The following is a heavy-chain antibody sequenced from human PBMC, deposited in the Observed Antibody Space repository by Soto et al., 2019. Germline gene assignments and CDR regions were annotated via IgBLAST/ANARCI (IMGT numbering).Heavy chain of an antibody. Sequence: QVQLQESGPGLVKPSETLSLTCTVSGGSVSSGSYYWSWIRQPPWKGLEWIGYIYYSGSTNYNPSLTSRVTISVDTSKNQFSLKLSSVTAADTAVYYCAREPSVVASWYFDLWGRGTLVPVSS. CDR2: IYYSGST. CDR1: GGSVSSGSYY. CDR3: AREPSVVASWYFDL. V-gene: IGHV4-61*01. D-gene: IGHD3-22*01. J-gene: IGHJ2*01.